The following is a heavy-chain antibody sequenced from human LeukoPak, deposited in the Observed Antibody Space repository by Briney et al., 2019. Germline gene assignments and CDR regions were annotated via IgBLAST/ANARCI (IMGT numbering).Heavy chain of an antibody. V-gene: IGHV1-69*06. CDR1: GGIFSSYA. D-gene: IGHD4-23*01. CDR3: AARDRAVGGWFDP. CDR2: IIPIFGTA. J-gene: IGHJ5*02. Sequence: GASVKVSCKASGGIFSSYAISWVRQAPGQGLEWMGGIIPIFGTANYAQKFQGRVTITADKSTSTAYMELSSLRSEDTAVYYCAARDRAVGGWFDPWGQGTLVTVSS.